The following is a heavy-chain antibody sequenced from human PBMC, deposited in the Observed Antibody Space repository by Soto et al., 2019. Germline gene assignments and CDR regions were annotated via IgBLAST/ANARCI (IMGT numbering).Heavy chain of an antibody. J-gene: IGHJ4*02. CDR2: ISGSGGST. V-gene: IGHV3-23*01. D-gene: IGHD3-3*01. CDR3: IPDPYYDFWNGYHFDY. Sequence: GDSLSLSFAASGLSVRMHSVRGVRQAIGKGLEWVSAISGSGGSTYYADSVKGRFTISRDNSKNTLYLQMNSLRTEDTAIYYCIPDPYYDFWNGYHFDYWGQGALVTVSS. CDR1: GLSVRMHS.